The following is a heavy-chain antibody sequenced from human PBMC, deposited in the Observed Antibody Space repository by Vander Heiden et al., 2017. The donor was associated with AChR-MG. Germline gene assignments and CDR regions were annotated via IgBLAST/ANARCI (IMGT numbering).Heavy chain of an antibody. D-gene: IGHD6-19*01. J-gene: IGHJ4*02. CDR2: MSWNSGSI. CDR1: GFTFDDYA. Sequence: EVQLVESGGGLVQPGRSLRLSCAASGFTFDDYAMHWVRQAPGKGLEWVSGMSWNSGSIGYADSVKGRFTISRDNAKNSLYLQMNSLRAEDTALYYCAKDRRVRGSGWYYFDYWGQGTLVTVSS. CDR3: AKDRRVRGSGWYYFDY. V-gene: IGHV3-9*01.